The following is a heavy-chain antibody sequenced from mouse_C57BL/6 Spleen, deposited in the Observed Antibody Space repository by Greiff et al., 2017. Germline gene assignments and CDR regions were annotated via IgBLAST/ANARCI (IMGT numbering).Heavy chain of an antibody. D-gene: IGHD5-5*01. V-gene: IGHV5-6*01. Sequence: EVKLMESGGDLVKPGGSLKLSCAASGFTFSSYGMSWVRQTPDKRLEWVATISSGGSYTYYPDSVKGRFTISRDNAKNTLYLQMSSLKSEDTAMYYCARHGATTLAWFAYWGQGTLVTVSA. CDR1: GFTFSSYG. CDR2: ISSGGSYT. CDR3: ARHGATTLAWFAY. J-gene: IGHJ3*01.